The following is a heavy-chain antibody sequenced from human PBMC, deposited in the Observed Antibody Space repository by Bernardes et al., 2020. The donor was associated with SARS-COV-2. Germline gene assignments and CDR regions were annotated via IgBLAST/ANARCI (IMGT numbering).Heavy chain of an antibody. CDR1: GYTFTGYY. Sequence: ASVKVSCKASGYTFTGYYMHWVRQAPGQGLEWMGWINPNSGGTNYAQKFQGRVTMTRDTSISTAYMELSRLRSDDTAVYYCARGYCSSTSCYKGGYYYYGMDVGGQGTTVTVSS. CDR3: ARGYCSSTSCYKGGYYYYGMDV. V-gene: IGHV1-2*02. J-gene: IGHJ6*02. D-gene: IGHD2-2*02. CDR2: INPNSGGT.